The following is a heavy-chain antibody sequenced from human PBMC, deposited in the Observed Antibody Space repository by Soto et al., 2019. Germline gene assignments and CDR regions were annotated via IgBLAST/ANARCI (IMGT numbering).Heavy chain of an antibody. V-gene: IGHV1-18*04. CDR2: NRAYNGNT. J-gene: IGHJ6*02. Sequence: ASVKVSCKASGYTFTSYGISWVRQAPGQGLEWMGWNRAYNGNTNYAQKLQGRVTMTTDTSTSTAYMELRSLRSDDTAVYYCARVAPKLSSSSGVDVWGQGSTVTVS. D-gene: IGHD6-6*01. CDR1: GYTFTSYG. CDR3: ARVAPKLSSSSGVDV.